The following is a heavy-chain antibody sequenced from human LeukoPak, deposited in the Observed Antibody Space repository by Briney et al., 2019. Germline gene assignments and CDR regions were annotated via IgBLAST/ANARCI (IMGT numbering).Heavy chain of an antibody. D-gene: IGHD6-19*01. CDR1: GFTFSSYG. CDR2: ISGSGGST. CDR3: AKEALPGIAVAGRVY. Sequence: GGSLRLSCAASGFTFSSYGMGWVRQAPGMGLEWVSAISGSGGSTYYADSVRGRFTISRDNSKNTVYLQMNSLRAEDTAVYFCAKEALPGIAVAGRVYWGQGTLVTVSS. V-gene: IGHV3-23*01. J-gene: IGHJ4*02.